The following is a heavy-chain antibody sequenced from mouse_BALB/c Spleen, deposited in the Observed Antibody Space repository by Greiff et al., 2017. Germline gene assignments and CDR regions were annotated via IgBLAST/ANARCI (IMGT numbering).Heavy chain of an antibody. J-gene: IGHJ2*01. V-gene: IGHV5-12-1*01. CDR2: ISSGGGST. CDR1: GFAFSSYD. CDR3: ARSDF. Sequence: EVQRVESGGGLVKPGGSLKLSCAASGFAFSSYDMSWVRQTPEKRLEWVAYISSGGGSTYYPDTVKGRFTISRDNAKNTLYLQMSSLKSEDTAMYYCARSDFWGQGTTLTVSS.